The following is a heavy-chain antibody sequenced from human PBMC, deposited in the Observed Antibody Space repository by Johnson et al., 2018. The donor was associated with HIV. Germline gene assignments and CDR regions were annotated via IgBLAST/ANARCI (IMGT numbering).Heavy chain of an antibody. CDR1: GFTFSSYG. CDR2: IRYDGSNK. D-gene: IGHD6-13*01. Sequence: VESGGGVVQPGGSLRLSCAASGFTFSSYGMYWVRQAPGKGLEWVAFIRYDGSNKYYADSVKGRFTISRDNSKNTLYLQMNSLRAEDTAVYYCAKGKDSSSWFDAFDIWGQGTMVTVSS. V-gene: IGHV3-30*02. CDR3: AKGKDSSSWFDAFDI. J-gene: IGHJ3*02.